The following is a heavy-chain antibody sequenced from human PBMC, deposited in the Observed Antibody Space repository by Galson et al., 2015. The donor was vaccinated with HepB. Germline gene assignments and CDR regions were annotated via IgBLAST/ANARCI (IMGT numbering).Heavy chain of an antibody. CDR3: ARLPRWLQFHGSDY. V-gene: IGHV1-69*10. CDR1: GGTFSSYA. CDR2: IIPILGIA. D-gene: IGHD5-24*01. J-gene: IGHJ4*02. Sequence: SVKVSCKASGGTFSSYAISWVRQAPGQGLEWMGGIIPILGIANYAQRFQGRVTITADKSTSTAYMELSSLRSEDTAVYYCARLPRWLQFHGSDYWGQGTLVTVSS.